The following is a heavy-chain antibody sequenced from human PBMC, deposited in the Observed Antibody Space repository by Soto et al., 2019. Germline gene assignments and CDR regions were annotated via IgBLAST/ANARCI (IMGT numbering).Heavy chain of an antibody. Sequence: EASVKVSCKASGYTFTRYGISWVRQAPGQGLEWMGWISVYNGATNYAQKFQGRVSMTRDTSISTAYMELSRLRSDDTAVYYCARVGEGSGYDPAYYYGMDVWGQGTTVTVSS. D-gene: IGHD5-12*01. CDR3: ARVGEGSGYDPAYYYGMDV. CDR2: ISVYNGAT. CDR1: GYTFTRYG. V-gene: IGHV1-18*01. J-gene: IGHJ6*02.